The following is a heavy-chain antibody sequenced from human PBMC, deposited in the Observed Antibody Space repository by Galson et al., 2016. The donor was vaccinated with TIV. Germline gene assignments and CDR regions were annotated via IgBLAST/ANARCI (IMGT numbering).Heavy chain of an antibody. CDR3: AKGKEYYEF. Sequence: QSGAEVKKTGESLKISCRGSGYPFSGYYIGWVRQMPGKGPEWIGIMNPGDSETRYSPSFEGQVTISADNSISTAYLQWHSLKASDTAVYYCAKGKEYYEFWGQGTLVTVSS. CDR2: MNPGDSET. CDR1: GYPFSGYY. V-gene: IGHV5-51*03. D-gene: IGHD3-16*01. J-gene: IGHJ4*02.